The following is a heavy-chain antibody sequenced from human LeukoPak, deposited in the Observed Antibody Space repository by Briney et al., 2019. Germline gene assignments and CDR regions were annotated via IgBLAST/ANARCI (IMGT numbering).Heavy chain of an antibody. V-gene: IGHV3-74*01. CDR3: AKVLLFDYIRGIGFQH. Sequence: GGSLRLSCAASGFTFSNYWMHWVRQAPGKGLVWVSRINSDGINTSYADSGKGRFTISRDNSKNTLYLQMNSLRAEDTAVYYCAKVLLFDYIRGIGFQHWGQGTLVTVSS. CDR1: GFTFSNYW. J-gene: IGHJ1*01. CDR2: INSDGINT. D-gene: IGHD3-9*01.